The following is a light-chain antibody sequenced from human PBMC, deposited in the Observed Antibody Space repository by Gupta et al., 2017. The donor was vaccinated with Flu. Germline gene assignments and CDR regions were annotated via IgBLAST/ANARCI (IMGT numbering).Light chain of an antibody. CDR3: QGWDDRIDVVV. V-gene: IGLV1-44*01. CDR1: SSNIGSKT. J-gene: IGLJ2*01. CDR2: SNK. Sequence: RVTIYCSGRSSNIGSKTVNWYQQLPGQAPKPIIYSNKQRPSGVPDRFSGSKSGNTASLAISGVKSEDEADYYCQGWDDRIDVVVFGGGTKLTVL.